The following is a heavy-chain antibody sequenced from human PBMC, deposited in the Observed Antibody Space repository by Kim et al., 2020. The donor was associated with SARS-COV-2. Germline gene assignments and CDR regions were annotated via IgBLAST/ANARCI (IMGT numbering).Heavy chain of an antibody. CDR1: GGSISSSSYY. V-gene: IGHV4-39*01. CDR3: ARHEVITTCFDY. D-gene: IGHD3-22*01. CDR2: IYYSGST. Sequence: SETLSLTCTVSGGSISSSSYYWGWLRQPPGKGLEWIGSIYYSGSTYYNPSLKRRVTITVDTSKNQFSLKLSSVTAADTAVYYCARHEVITTCFDYWGQGTLVTVSS. J-gene: IGHJ4*02.